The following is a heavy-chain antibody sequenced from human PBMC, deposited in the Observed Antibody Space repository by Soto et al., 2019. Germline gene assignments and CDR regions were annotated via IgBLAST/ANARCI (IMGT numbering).Heavy chain of an antibody. V-gene: IGHV3-11*01. J-gene: IGHJ6*03. D-gene: IGHD2-2*01. CDR2: IGSSGLSV. CDR3: ARDLRQLLSHNYYYYYLDV. CDR1: GFTFSDYQ. Sequence: QVHLEESGGGLVKPGGSLRLSCAASGFTFSDYQMSWIRQAPGKGLEWVSYIGSSGLSVYYEDSVKGRFTISRDNANNSLYLQMNSLRAEDSAVYYCARDLRQLLSHNYYYYYLDVWGKGTTVSVSS.